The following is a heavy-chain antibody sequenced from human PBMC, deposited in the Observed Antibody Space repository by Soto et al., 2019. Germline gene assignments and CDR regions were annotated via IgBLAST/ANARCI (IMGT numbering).Heavy chain of an antibody. D-gene: IGHD2-8*01. V-gene: IGHV4-30-4*01. CDR3: ARGDEYTKDYYYGMDV. J-gene: IGHJ6*02. CDR2: IYYSGST. CDR1: GGSISSGDYY. Sequence: TLSLTCTVSGGSISSGDYYWSWIRQPPGKGLEWIGYIYYSGSTYYNPSFKSRVTISVDTSKNQFSLKLSSVTAVDTAVYYCARGDEYTKDYYYGMDVWGQGTTVT.